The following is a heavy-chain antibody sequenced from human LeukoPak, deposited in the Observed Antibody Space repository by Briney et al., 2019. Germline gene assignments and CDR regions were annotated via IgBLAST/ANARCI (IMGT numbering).Heavy chain of an antibody. CDR1: GYSFTSCW. CDR2: IDPSDSYT. CDR3: ARQPYYYDSSDPYGAFDI. V-gene: IGHV5-10-1*01. D-gene: IGHD3-22*01. J-gene: IGHJ3*02. Sequence: GESLRISCKGSGYSFTSCWISWVRQMPGKGLEWMGRIDPSDSYTNYSPSFQGHVTISADKSISTAYLQWSSLKASDIAMYYCARQPYYYDSSDPYGAFDIWGQGAMVTVSS.